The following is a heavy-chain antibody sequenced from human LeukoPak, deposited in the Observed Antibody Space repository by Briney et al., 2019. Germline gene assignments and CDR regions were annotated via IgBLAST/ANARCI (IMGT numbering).Heavy chain of an antibody. V-gene: IGHV1-2*04. Sequence: ASVKVSCKASGYTFTGYYMHWVRQAPGQGLEWMGWINPNSGGTNYAQKFQGWVTMTRDTSIRTAYMELSRLRSDDTAMYYCARDPGGNPGYGMDVWGQGTTVTVSS. CDR1: GYTFTGYY. J-gene: IGHJ6*02. D-gene: IGHD4-23*01. CDR2: INPNSGGT. CDR3: ARDPGGNPGYGMDV.